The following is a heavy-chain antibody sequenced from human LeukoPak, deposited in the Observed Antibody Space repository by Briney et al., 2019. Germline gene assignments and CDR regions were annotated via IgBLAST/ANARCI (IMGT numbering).Heavy chain of an antibody. Sequence: SETLSLTCAVSGGSISSSNWWSWVRQPPGKGLEWIGEIYHSGSTNYNPSLKSRVTISVDKSKNQFSLKLGSVTAADTAVYYCARVRMAAGTLYYFDYWGQGTLVTVSS. CDR1: GGSISSSNW. CDR3: ARVRMAAGTLYYFDY. V-gene: IGHV4-4*02. CDR2: IYHSGST. J-gene: IGHJ4*02. D-gene: IGHD6-13*01.